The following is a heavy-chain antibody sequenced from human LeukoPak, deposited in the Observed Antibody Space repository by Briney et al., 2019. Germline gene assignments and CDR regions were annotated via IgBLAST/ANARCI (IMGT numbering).Heavy chain of an antibody. CDR2: ISYDGSNK. D-gene: IGHD5-18*01. CDR3: AKDVLTWIQLWSKDYYYGMDV. Sequence: GGSLRLSCAASGFTFSSYAMHWVRQAPGKGLEWVAVISYDGSNKYYADSVKGRFTISRDNSKNTLYLQMNSLRAEDTAVYYCAKDVLTWIQLWSKDYYYGMDVWGQGTTVTVSS. V-gene: IGHV3-30-3*01. J-gene: IGHJ6*02. CDR1: GFTFSSYA.